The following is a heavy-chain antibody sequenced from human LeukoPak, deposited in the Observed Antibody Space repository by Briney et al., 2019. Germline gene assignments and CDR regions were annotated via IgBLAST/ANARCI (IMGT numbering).Heavy chain of an antibody. V-gene: IGHV4-31*03. CDR3: ARDRYYGSESYDY. D-gene: IGHD3-10*01. CDR1: GGSISSGGYY. J-gene: IGHJ4*02. Sequence: SETLSLTCTVSGGSISSGGYYWSWIRQHPGKGLEWIGYIYYSGSTYYNPSLKSRVTISVDTSKNQFSLNLRSVTAADTAGYFCARDRYYGSESYDYWGQGTLVTVSS. CDR2: IYYSGST.